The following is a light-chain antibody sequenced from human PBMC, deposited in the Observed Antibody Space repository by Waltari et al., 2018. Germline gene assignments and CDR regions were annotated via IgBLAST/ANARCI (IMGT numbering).Light chain of an antibody. J-gene: IGKJ1*01. Sequence: DIQMTQSPSPLSASVGDRATSTCRASQSISNYLNWYQQKPGKAPKRLSYAASSLQSGVPARFSGSGSETDFTLTISSLQPEDFATYYCQQSYSTPWTFGQGTKVEIK. CDR3: QQSYSTPWT. CDR1: QSISNY. V-gene: IGKV1-39*01. CDR2: AAS.